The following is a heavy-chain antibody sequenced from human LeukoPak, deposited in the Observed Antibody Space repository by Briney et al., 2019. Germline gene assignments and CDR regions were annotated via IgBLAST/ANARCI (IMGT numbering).Heavy chain of an antibody. CDR1: GGSISSYY. CDR2: IYYNGMT. CDR3: ARLTMVRGVIYGTDWHFDL. V-gene: IGHV4-59*08. D-gene: IGHD3-10*01. J-gene: IGHJ2*01. Sequence: SATLSLAWPVSGGSISSYYWSWTRQPPGKGLEWIGYIYYNGMTNYTPSLKSRVTISVDTSRNQFSLKMTSVTAADTAVYYCARLTMVRGVIYGTDWHFDLWGRGTLVTVSS.